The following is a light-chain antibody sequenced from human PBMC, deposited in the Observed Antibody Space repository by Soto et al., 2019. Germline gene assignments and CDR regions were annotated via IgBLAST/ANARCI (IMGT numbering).Light chain of an antibody. CDR3: QQLNSYPIT. J-gene: IGKJ5*01. CDR1: QGISSY. Sequence: DIQMTQAPSFQSSSVWDRVTITCRASQGISSYLAWYQQKPGKAPKLLIYAASTLQSGVPSRFSGSGSGTEFTLTISSLQPEDFATYYCQQLNSYPITFGQGTRLEIK. CDR2: AAS. V-gene: IGKV1-9*01.